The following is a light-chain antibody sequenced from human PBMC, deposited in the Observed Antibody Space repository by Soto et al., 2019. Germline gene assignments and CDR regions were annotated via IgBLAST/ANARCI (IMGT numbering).Light chain of an antibody. CDR3: QQRSTWPFT. Sequence: EIVLTQSPATLSLSPGERATLSCRASQSISSHLAWYQQKPGQTPRLLMYDASNRSTDVPARFSGSGSVTDFTLTISSLEPEDLAVYYCQQRSTWPFTFGGGTKVEIK. CDR2: DAS. J-gene: IGKJ4*01. V-gene: IGKV3-11*01. CDR1: QSISSH.